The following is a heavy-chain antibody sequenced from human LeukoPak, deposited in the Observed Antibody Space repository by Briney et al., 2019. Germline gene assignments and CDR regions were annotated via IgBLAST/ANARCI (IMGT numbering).Heavy chain of an antibody. J-gene: IGHJ4*02. Sequence: PGGSLRLSCAASEFTFSTYSMNWVRQAPGKGLEWVSSISSGSTYIYYADSVKGRFTISRDNAKNSLYLQMNSLRAEDTAVYYCASLAHFDGSTYYPDFWGQGTLVTVSS. D-gene: IGHD3-22*01. CDR2: ISSGSTYI. CDR1: EFTFSTYS. V-gene: IGHV3-21*04. CDR3: ASLAHFDGSTYYPDF.